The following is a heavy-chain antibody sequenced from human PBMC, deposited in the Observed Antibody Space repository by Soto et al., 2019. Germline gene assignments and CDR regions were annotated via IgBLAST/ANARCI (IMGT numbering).Heavy chain of an antibody. V-gene: IGHV3-7*01. CDR3: ARGESGY. CDR2: IKQDGSEK. CDR1: GFTCISYW. Sequence: GGSLRLSCAASGFTCISYWMSWVRQAPGKGLEWVANIKQDGSEKYYVDSVKGRFTISRDNAKNSLYLQMNSRRAEDTAVYYCARGESGYWGQGTLVTV. J-gene: IGHJ4*02.